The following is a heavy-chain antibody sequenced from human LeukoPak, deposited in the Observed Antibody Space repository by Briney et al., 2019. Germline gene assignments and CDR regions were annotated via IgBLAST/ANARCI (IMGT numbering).Heavy chain of an antibody. Sequence: GGSLRLSCAASGFNFQNYGMSWVRQSPGKGLEWVCGINWNGVNTNYGDSVKGRFTISRDNSKNTLYLQMNSLRAEDTAVYYCAREGRSDFWSSRYFDYWGQGTLVTVSS. D-gene: IGHD3-3*01. J-gene: IGHJ4*02. V-gene: IGHV3-20*04. CDR2: INWNGVNT. CDR1: GFNFQNYG. CDR3: AREGRSDFWSSRYFDY.